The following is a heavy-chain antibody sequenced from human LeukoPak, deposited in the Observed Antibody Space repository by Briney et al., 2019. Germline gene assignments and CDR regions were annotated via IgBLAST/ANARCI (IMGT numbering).Heavy chain of an antibody. CDR1: GYTFIGYY. CDR2: INPNSGGT. Sequence: ASVKVSCKTSGYTFIGYYMHWVRQAPGQGLEWMGWINPNSGGTNYAQKFQGRVTMTRDTSISTAYMELSRLRSDDTAVYYCARESDYIPGGSTTWFDPWGQGTLVTVSS. J-gene: IGHJ5*02. V-gene: IGHV1-2*02. CDR3: ARESDYIPGGSTTWFDP. D-gene: IGHD3-10*02.